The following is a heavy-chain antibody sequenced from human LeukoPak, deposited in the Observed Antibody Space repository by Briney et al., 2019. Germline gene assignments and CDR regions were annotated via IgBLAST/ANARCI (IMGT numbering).Heavy chain of an antibody. V-gene: IGHV3-11*06. Sequence: GGSLRLSCAASGFTFSDYYMSWIRQAPGKGLEWVSYISSSSYTNYADSVKGRFTISRDNAKNSLYLQMNSLRAEDTAVYYCARDQRELLGAFDIWGQGTMVTVSS. J-gene: IGHJ3*02. CDR2: ISSSSYT. CDR1: GFTFSDYY. D-gene: IGHD1-26*01. CDR3: ARDQRELLGAFDI.